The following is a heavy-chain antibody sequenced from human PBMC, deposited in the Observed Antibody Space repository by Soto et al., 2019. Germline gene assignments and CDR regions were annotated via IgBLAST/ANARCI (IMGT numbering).Heavy chain of an antibody. V-gene: IGHV3-23*01. J-gene: IGHJ4*02. Sequence: SLRLSCAASGFIFDNYAIIWVRQAPGKGLEGVSALSGSGSTAYYADSVKGRFTLSRDNSYNTLYLHMNSLRAEDTAIYSCARGQTAATVNNFAYWGQGNLVTVSS. CDR1: GFIFDNYA. CDR2: LSGSGSTA. CDR3: ARGQTAATVNNFAY. D-gene: IGHD6-13*01.